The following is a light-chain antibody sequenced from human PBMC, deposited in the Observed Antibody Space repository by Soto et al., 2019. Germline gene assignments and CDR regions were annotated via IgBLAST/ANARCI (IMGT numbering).Light chain of an antibody. V-gene: IGKV1-5*01. J-gene: IGKJ1*01. CDR3: QQCYMGWT. Sequence: DMQITQSPSTLSSSVGDRVTITCLASQSIGRFLAWYQHQPGKAPKLLIYDASTLESGVPPRFSGTGSGTEFTFSITSLQPEDFGTYYCQQCYMGWTFGQGTKVDTK. CDR1: QSIGRF. CDR2: DAS.